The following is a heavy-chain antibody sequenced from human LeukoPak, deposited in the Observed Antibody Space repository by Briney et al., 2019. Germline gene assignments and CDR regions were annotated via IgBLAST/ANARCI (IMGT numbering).Heavy chain of an antibody. Sequence: SETLSLTCAVSGASISSFYWSWIRQPPVKGLEWIGYVFYTGDTNYNPSLKSRVTVSLDTFKSQVSLSLTSVTAADTAVYYCARHPFATPFDHWGRGTLVTVSS. V-gene: IGHV4-59*08. CDR3: ARHPFATPFDH. J-gene: IGHJ4*02. CDR2: VFYTGDT. CDR1: GASISSFY.